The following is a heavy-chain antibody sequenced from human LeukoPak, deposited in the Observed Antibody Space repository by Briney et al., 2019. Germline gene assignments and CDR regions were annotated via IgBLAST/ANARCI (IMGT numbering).Heavy chain of an antibody. Sequence: QPGGSLRLSCAASGFTFNNYWMSWVRQAPGKGLEWVANIQQDGNEKFYVDSVKGRFTISRDNGKSSLFLQMNSLRVEDTAVYYCAGWAAGATGWGQGTLVTVSS. D-gene: IGHD6-13*01. CDR3: AGWAAGATG. CDR2: IQQDGNEK. V-gene: IGHV3-7*01. CDR1: GFTFNNYW. J-gene: IGHJ4*02.